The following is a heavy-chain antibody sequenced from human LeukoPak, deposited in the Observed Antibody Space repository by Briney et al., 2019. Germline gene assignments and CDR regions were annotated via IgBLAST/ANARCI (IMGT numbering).Heavy chain of an antibody. J-gene: IGHJ5*02. V-gene: IGHV4-30-2*01. D-gene: IGHD3-3*01. CDR1: GGSISSGGYY. CDR2: IYHSGST. Sequence: SETLSLTCTVSGGSISSGGYYWSWIRQPPGKGLEWIGYIYHSGSTYYNPSLKSRVTISVDTSKNQFSLKLSSVTAADTAVYYCARVDHYDFWSGYAPYNWFDPWGQGTLVTVSS. CDR3: ARVDHYDFWSGYAPYNWFDP.